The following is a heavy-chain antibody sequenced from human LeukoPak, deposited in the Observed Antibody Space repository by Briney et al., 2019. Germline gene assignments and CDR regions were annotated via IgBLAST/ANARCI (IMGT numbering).Heavy chain of an antibody. CDR1: GYTFTGYY. CDR2: INPNSGGT. CDR3: ARDTWRYSSSWYYYYMDV. Sequence: GASVKVSCKASGYTFTGYYMHWVRQAPGQGLEWMGWINPNSGGTNYAQKFQGRVTMTRDTSISTAYMELSRLRSDDTAVYYCARDTWRYSSSWYYYYMDVWGKGTTVTVSS. J-gene: IGHJ6*03. D-gene: IGHD6-13*01. V-gene: IGHV1-2*02.